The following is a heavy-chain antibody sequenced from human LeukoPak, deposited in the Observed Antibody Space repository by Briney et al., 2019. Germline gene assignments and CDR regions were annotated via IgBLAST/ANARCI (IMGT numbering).Heavy chain of an antibody. J-gene: IGHJ3*02. Sequence: PGGSLRLCCAASGLTFSSYWMPWVRQAPGRGLVWVSRNNSDGSSTSYADSVKGRFTISRDNAKNTLYLQMNSLRAEDTAVYYCARVCSGGSCDSIGAFDIWGQGTMVTVSS. D-gene: IGHD2-15*01. CDR2: NNSDGSST. V-gene: IGHV3-74*01. CDR1: GLTFSSYW. CDR3: ARVCSGGSCDSIGAFDI.